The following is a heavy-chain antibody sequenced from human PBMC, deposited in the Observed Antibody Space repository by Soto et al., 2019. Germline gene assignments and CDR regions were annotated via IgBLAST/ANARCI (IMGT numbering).Heavy chain of an antibody. CDR3: VREGQTEYYFDY. V-gene: IGHV1-18*01. CDR1: DYTFTSYD. J-gene: IGHJ4*02. CDR2: ISAYSGNT. Sequence: QVQLVQSGAEVKKPGASVKVSCKASDYTFTSYDISWVRQAPGQGLEWMGWISAYSGNTNYAQKFQGRVTMTTDTSTSTAYMELRSLRSDDTAVYYCVREGQTEYYFDYWGRGTLVTVSS.